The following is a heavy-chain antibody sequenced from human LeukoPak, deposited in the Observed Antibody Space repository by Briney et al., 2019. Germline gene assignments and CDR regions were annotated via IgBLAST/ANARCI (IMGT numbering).Heavy chain of an antibody. J-gene: IGHJ4*02. CDR1: GFTFSNYW. V-gene: IGHV3-74*01. CDR3: VRDMDEDYSGNTLDY. CDR2: ISHDGGAT. D-gene: IGHD4-11*01. Sequence: GGSLRLSCAASGFTFSNYWMHWVRQAPGKGLVWVARISHDGGATNHADSVKGRFTISRDNAKNTLYLQMNSLKVEDTAVYYCVRDMDEDYSGNTLDYWGRGTPVTVSS.